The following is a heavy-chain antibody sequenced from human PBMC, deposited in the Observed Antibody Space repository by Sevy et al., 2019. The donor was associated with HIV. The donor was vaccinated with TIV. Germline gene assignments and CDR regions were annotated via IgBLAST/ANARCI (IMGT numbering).Heavy chain of an antibody. CDR2: IYTSGST. Sequence: SETLSLTCTVSGGSISSYYWSWIRQPAGKGLEWIGRIYTSGSTNYNPSLKSRVTMSVDTSKNQFSLKLSSVTAADTTVYYCAGGTVRYGDYTPGYYYGMDVWGQGTTVTVSS. V-gene: IGHV4-4*07. CDR1: GGSISSYY. D-gene: IGHD4-17*01. J-gene: IGHJ6*02. CDR3: AGGTVRYGDYTPGYYYGMDV.